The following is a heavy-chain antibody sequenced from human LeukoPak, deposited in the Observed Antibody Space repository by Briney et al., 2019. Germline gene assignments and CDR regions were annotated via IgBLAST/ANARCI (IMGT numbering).Heavy chain of an antibody. Sequence: GASVKVSCKASGYTFTSFEINWVRQSTGQGLEWMGWVNPDSRKTAYALKFQDRLIMTTNISLSTVYMELASLKSEDTAVYYCARGVAGGDFWGQGTLVTVSS. CDR1: GYTFTSFE. CDR3: ARGVAGGDF. CDR2: VNPDSRKT. V-gene: IGHV1-8*01. D-gene: IGHD6-19*01. J-gene: IGHJ4*02.